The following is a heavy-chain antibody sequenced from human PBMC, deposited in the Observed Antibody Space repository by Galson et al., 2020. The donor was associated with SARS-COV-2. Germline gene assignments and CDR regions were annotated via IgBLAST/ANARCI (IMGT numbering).Heavy chain of an antibody. CDR1: GFTFSSHA. J-gene: IGHJ4*02. V-gene: IGHV3-33*01. D-gene: IGHD6-19*01. Sequence: GGSLRLSCAAYGFTFSSHAMHWVRQAPGKGLEWVAQIFFDGSDKYYGDSVTGRFTIYRDRSKNTVYLQMNNRRADDTAVYYCARDGQTRNGWACASWGQGTLVTDPS. CDR2: IFFDGSDK. CDR3: ARDGQTRNGWACAS.